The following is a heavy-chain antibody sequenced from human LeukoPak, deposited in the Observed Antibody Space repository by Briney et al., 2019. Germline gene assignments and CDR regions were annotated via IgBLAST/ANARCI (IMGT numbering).Heavy chain of an antibody. V-gene: IGHV3-23*01. D-gene: IGHD3-10*01. CDR2: ISASGGRT. Sequence: GGSLRVSCAASGFTFSSYAMNWVRQAPGKGLEWVSVISASGGRTYYADSVKGRFTISRDNPKNTLYLQMNSLRAEDTAIYYCAKGLLSGSGSYSDYWGQGTLVTVSS. J-gene: IGHJ4*02. CDR1: GFTFSSYA. CDR3: AKGLLSGSGSYSDY.